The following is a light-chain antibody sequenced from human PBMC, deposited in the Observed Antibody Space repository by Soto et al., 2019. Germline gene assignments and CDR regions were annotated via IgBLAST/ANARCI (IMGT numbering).Light chain of an antibody. CDR1: QSISSW. CDR2: KAS. Sequence: DIQMTQSPSTLSVSVGDRVTITCRASQSISSWLAWYQQKPGKAPKLLIYKASSLESGVPSRFSGSGSGTEFTLTISILQPDDFATYYCQQYNSYWTFGQGTKVEIK. V-gene: IGKV1-5*03. CDR3: QQYNSYWT. J-gene: IGKJ1*01.